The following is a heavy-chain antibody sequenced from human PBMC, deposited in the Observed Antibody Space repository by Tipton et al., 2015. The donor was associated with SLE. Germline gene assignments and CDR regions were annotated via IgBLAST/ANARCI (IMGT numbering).Heavy chain of an antibody. CDR1: GDSINSHY. J-gene: IGHJ3*02. CDR3: ATFRDMVQGVIGAFNI. Sequence: TLSLTCTVSGDSINSHYWSWIRQPAGKGLQWIGRIYPSGSINYNPSLKSRVTMSVDTSKNQFSLKLTSVTAADTAVYYCATFRDMVQGVIGAFNIWGQGTMVTVSS. CDR2: IYPSGSI. V-gene: IGHV4-4*07. D-gene: IGHD3-10*01.